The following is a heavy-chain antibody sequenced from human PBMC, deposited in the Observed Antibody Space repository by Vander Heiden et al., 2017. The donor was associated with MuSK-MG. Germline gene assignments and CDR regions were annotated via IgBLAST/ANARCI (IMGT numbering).Heavy chain of an antibody. Sequence: QVQLQESGPGLVKPSQTLSLTCTVSGGSISSGGYYWSWIRQHPGKGLGWVGYIYYSGSPYYNPSLKSRVTISVDTSKNQFSLKLSSVTAADTAVYYCARAFYGSGSYYRGVYYYYGMDVWGQGTTVTVYS. CDR3: ARAFYGSGSYYRGVYYYYGMDV. CDR2: IYYSGSP. CDR1: GGSISSGGYY. D-gene: IGHD3-10*01. V-gene: IGHV4-31*03. J-gene: IGHJ6*02.